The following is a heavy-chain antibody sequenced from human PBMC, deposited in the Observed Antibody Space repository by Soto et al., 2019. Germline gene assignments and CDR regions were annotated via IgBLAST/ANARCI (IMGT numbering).Heavy chain of an antibody. V-gene: IGHV1-8*01. CDR2: LNPNSGNT. D-gene: IGHD3-10*01. J-gene: IGHJ3*02. CDR3: ARADGSSHDAFDI. Sequence: QVQLVQSGAEVKKPGASVKVSCKASGYSFTGYDVHWVRQAAGQGLEWMGWLNPNSGNTGHADKFQGRLTMTRNVSVSTDYMELSSLRSDDTAVYYCARADGSSHDAFDIWGQGTMVTVSS. CDR1: GYSFTGYD.